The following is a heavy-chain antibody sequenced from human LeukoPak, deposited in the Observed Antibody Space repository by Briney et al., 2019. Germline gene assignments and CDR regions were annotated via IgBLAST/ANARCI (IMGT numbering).Heavy chain of an antibody. CDR2: IYYSGSA. V-gene: IGHV4-59*05. J-gene: IGHJ5*02. CDR3: ARHDFSGSYSSFDP. Sequence: GSLRLSCAASGFTVSSNYMSWVRQAPGKGLEWIGSIYYSGSAYYNPSLKSRVTISVETSKTQFSLKLNSVTAADTAVYYCARHDFSGSYSSFDPWGQGTLVTVSS. D-gene: IGHD1-26*01. CDR1: GFTVSSNY.